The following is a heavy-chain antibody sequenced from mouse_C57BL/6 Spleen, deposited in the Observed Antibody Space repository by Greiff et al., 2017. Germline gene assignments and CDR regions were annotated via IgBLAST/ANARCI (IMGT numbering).Heavy chain of an antibody. Sequence: EVQLQQSGPELVKPGASVKISCKASGYTFTDYYMNWVKQSHGKSLEWIGDINPNNGGTSYNQKFKGKATLTVDKSSSTAYMELRSLTSEDSAVYYCARNYGSSYVKGFAYWGQGTLVTVSA. CDR1: GYTFTDYY. CDR2: INPNNGGT. CDR3: ARNYGSSYVKGFAY. D-gene: IGHD1-1*01. V-gene: IGHV1-26*01. J-gene: IGHJ3*01.